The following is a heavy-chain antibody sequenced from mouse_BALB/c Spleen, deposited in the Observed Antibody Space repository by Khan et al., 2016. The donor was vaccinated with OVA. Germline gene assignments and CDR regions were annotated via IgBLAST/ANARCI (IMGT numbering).Heavy chain of an antibody. J-gene: IGHJ1*01. D-gene: IGHD1-1*01. V-gene: IGHV1S81*02. CDR3: TRRGVYYYGSSYAGFFDV. CDR2: INPSNGGT. Sequence: QVQLQQSGAELVKPGASVKLSCKASGYTFTSYYMYWVKQRPGQGLEWIGGINPSNGGTNFNEKFKSKATLTVDKSSSTAYMQLSSLTSEDSAVXYGTRRGVYYYGSSYAGFFDVWGAGTTVTVSS. CDR1: GYTFTSYY.